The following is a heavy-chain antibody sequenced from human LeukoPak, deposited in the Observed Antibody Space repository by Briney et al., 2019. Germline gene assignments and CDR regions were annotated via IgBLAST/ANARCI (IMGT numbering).Heavy chain of an antibody. Sequence: GGSLRLSCAASGFTFSTYSMNWVRQAPGKGLEWVSSITSSSRYIYYADSVKGRFTISRDNAKNSLYLQMNSLRAEDTAVYYCARRPDYGESVGYYYYYYMDVWGKGTTVTISS. J-gene: IGHJ6*03. D-gene: IGHD4-17*01. CDR2: ITSSSRYI. CDR3: ARRPDYGESVGYYYYYYMDV. CDR1: GFTFSTYS. V-gene: IGHV3-21*01.